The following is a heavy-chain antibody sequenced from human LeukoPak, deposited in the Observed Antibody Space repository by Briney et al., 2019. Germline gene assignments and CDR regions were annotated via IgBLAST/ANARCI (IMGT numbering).Heavy chain of an antibody. CDR1: GGSISSYY. CDR2: IYYSGST. CDR3: ARVDYYYDSSGDPPDAFDI. V-gene: IGHV4-59*01. D-gene: IGHD3-22*01. Sequence: SETLSLTCTVSGGSISSYYWSWIRRPPGKGLEWIGYIYYSGSTNYNPSLKSRVTISVDTSKNQFSLKLSSVTAADTAVYYCARVDYYYDSSGDPPDAFDIWGQGTMVTVSS. J-gene: IGHJ3*02.